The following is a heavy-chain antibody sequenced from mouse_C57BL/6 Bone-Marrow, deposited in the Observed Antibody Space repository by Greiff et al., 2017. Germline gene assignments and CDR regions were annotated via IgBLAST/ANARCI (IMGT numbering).Heavy chain of an antibody. CDR3: ARQTPFYYGYDCYAMDY. Sequence: EVMLVESGGGLVQPGGSLKLSCAASGFTFSDYYMYWVRQTPEKRLEWVAYISNGGGSTYYPDTVKGRFTISRDNAKNTLYIQMSRLKSEDTAMYYCARQTPFYYGYDCYAMDYWGQGTSVTVSS. CDR2: ISNGGGST. V-gene: IGHV5-12*01. D-gene: IGHD2-2*01. J-gene: IGHJ4*01. CDR1: GFTFSDYY.